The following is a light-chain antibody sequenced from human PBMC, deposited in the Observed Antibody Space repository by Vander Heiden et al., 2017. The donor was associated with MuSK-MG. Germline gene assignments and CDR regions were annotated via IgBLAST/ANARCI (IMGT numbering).Light chain of an antibody. CDR2: AAS. Sequence: DIQKTQSPSSLSASVGDRVTITCRASQSISSYLNWYQQKPGKAPKLLIYAASSLQSGVPSRFSGSGSGTDFTLTISSLQPEDFATYYCQQSYSTPPVFGGGTKVEIK. CDR1: QSISSY. V-gene: IGKV1-39*01. CDR3: QQSYSTPPV. J-gene: IGKJ4*01.